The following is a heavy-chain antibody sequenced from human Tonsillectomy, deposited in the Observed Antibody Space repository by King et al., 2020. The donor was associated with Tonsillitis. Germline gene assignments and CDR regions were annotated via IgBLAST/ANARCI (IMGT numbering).Heavy chain of an antibody. J-gene: IGHJ5*02. D-gene: IGHD1-1*01. CDR1: GYTFTNYA. CDR2: ISPYNGNT. CDR3: ARDPSWNRPTRFDP. V-gene: IGHV1-18*03. Sequence: VQLVESGAEVKKPGASVKVSCQASGYTFTNYAISWVRQAPGQGLEWLGWISPYNGNTNYAQQFQGRVTMTADTSTSPAYMELRSLRSDDMAVYYCARDPSWNRPTRFDPWGQRTLVTVSS.